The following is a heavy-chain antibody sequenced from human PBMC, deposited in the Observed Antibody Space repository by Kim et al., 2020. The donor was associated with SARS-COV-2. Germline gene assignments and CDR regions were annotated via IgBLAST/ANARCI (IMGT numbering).Heavy chain of an antibody. CDR2: IKQDGSEK. CDR3: ARAPPPTELRYYYYYGMDV. CDR1: GFTFSSYW. D-gene: IGHD1-7*01. Sequence: GGSLRLSCAASGFTFSSYWMSWVRQAPGKGLEWVANIKQDGSEKYYVDSVKGRFTISRDNAKNSLYLQMNSLRAEDTAVYYCARAPPPTELRYYYYYGMDVWGQGTTVTVSS. V-gene: IGHV3-7*03. J-gene: IGHJ6*02.